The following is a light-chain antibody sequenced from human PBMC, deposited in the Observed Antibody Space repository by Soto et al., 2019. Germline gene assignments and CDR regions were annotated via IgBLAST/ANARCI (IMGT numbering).Light chain of an antibody. CDR1: QRVSSTY. Sequence: EIVLTQSPGTLSLFPGERATLSCRASQRVSSTYFAWYRQKPGQPPRLLIYGASKRATGVPDRVSGSGSGTDFTHTINRLEPEDFAVYYCQHYASSPPGFTFGPGTKVDIK. CDR2: GAS. CDR3: QHYASSPPGFT. V-gene: IGKV3-20*01. J-gene: IGKJ3*01.